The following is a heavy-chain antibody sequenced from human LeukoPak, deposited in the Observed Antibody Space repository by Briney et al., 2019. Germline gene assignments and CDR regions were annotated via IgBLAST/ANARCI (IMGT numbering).Heavy chain of an antibody. Sequence: ASVKVSCKASGYTFTSYDINWVRQATGQGLEWMGWMNPNSGNTGYAQKFQGRVTMTRNTSISTAYMELSSLRSEDTAVYYCARVGDRECGGDCYSRPTEYFQHWGQGTLVTVSS. V-gene: IGHV1-8*01. D-gene: IGHD2-21*02. CDR1: GYTFTSYD. CDR3: ARVGDRECGGDCYSRPTEYFQH. J-gene: IGHJ1*01. CDR2: MNPNSGNT.